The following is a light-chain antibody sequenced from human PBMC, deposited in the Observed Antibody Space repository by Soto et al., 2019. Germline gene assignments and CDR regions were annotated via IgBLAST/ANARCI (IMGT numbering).Light chain of an antibody. CDR1: SSDVGGYSY. CDR3: SSYTTSSTPLV. J-gene: IGLJ1*01. Sequence: QSVLTQPASVSGSPGQSITISCTGTSSDVGGYSYVSWYQQHPGKAPKLMIYEVSNRPSGVSNRFSGSKYGNTASLTISGLQAEDEATYYCSSYTTSSTPLVFGTGTKVTVL. CDR2: EVS. V-gene: IGLV2-14*01.